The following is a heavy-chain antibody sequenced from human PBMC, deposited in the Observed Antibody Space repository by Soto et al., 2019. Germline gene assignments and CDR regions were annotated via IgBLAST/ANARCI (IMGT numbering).Heavy chain of an antibody. J-gene: IGHJ6*02. CDR3: ARDKDDYSFFYGMDV. CDR2: ISSSSSYI. CDR1: GFTFSSYS. D-gene: IGHD4-4*01. Sequence: EVQLVESGGGLVKPGGSLRLSCAASGFTFSSYSMNWVRQAPGKGLEWVSAISSSSSYIYYADSVKGRFTISRDNAKNSLYLQMNSLRAVDTAVYYCARDKDDYSFFYGMDVWGQGTTVTVSS. V-gene: IGHV3-21*01.